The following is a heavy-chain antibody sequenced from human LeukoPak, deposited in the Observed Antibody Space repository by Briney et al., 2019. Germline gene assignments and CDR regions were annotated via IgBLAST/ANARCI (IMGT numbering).Heavy chain of an antibody. CDR2: IYHSGST. CDR1: GGSISSSNW. J-gene: IGHJ5*02. D-gene: IGHD2-15*01. CDR3: AKGYCSGGSCNNWFGP. V-gene: IGHV4-4*02. Sequence: SETLSLTCAVSGGSISSSNWWSWVRQPPGKGLEWIGEIYHSGSTNYNPSLKSRVTISVDKSKNQFSLKLSSVTAADTAVYYCAKGYCSGGSCNNWFGPWGQGTLVTVSS.